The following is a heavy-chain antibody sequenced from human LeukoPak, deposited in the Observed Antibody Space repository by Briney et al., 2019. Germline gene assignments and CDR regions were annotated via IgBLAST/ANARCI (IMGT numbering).Heavy chain of an antibody. Sequence: ASVKVSCKASGYTFTSNYIHWVRQAPGQGLEWMGMIYPRDGSTSYAQKFQGRVTVTRDTSTSTVHRELSGLRSEDTAVYYCARTEETGTTGPFDYWGQGTLVTVSS. D-gene: IGHD1-1*01. V-gene: IGHV1-46*01. CDR1: GYTFTSNY. CDR3: ARTEETGTTGPFDY. CDR2: IYPRDGST. J-gene: IGHJ4*02.